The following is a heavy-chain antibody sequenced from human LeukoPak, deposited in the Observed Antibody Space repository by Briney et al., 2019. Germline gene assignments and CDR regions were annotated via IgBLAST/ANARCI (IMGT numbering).Heavy chain of an antibody. V-gene: IGHV3-9*01. CDR1: GFTLDDYA. J-gene: IGHJ4*02. D-gene: IGHD6-13*01. CDR3: AKGRRGAAAGIDY. Sequence: PGGSLRLSCAAYGFTLDDYAMHWVRQAPGQGLEWVSSISWNSGSIGYADSVKGRFTISRDNAKNSLYLQMNSLRAEDTALYYCAKGRRGAAAGIDYWGQGTLVTVSS. CDR2: ISWNSGSI.